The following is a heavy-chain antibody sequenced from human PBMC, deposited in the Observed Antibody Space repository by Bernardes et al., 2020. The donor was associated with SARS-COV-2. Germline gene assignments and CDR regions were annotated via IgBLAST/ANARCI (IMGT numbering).Heavy chain of an antibody. CDR2: ISYHGGNN. Sequence: WGSLRLSCAASGFTFSSYAIHWVRQAPGKGLEWLAVISYHGGNNYYLDSVKGRFTISRDKSESTVYLQLDNLRIEDTAVYYCAKDTFLEVILSIGGLDVWGQGTTVTVSS. CDR3: AKDTFLEVILSIGGLDV. D-gene: IGHD3-3*02. J-gene: IGHJ6*02. V-gene: IGHV3-30*18. CDR1: GFTFSSYA.